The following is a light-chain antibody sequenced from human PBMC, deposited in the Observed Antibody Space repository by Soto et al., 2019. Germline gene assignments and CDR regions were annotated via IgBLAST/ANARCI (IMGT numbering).Light chain of an antibody. CDR3: QHSYSTWT. Sequence: DIQMTQSPSSLSASVGDRVTITCRASQTISSYLNWYQQKPGKAPKLLIYAASSLQSGVPLRFSGSGSGTDFSLTISSLQPEDFATYYCQHSYSTWTFGQGTKVEIK. CDR2: AAS. J-gene: IGKJ1*01. V-gene: IGKV1-39*01. CDR1: QTISSY.